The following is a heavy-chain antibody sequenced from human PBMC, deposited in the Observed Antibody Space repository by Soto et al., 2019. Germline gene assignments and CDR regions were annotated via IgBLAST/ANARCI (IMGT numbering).Heavy chain of an antibody. CDR1: GFTFGDYT. D-gene: IGHD1-1*01. CDR3: ATWHEREHAYDV. CDR2: LYDLDGS. V-gene: IGHV3-53*01. J-gene: IGHJ3*01. Sequence: PGGSLRLSCAASGFTFGDYTMAWVRQAPGKGLEWVSALYDLDGSFYAASVKGRFTTSSDSSKTTVYLQMNDLRPDDTAVYYCATWHEREHAYDVWGQGTTVTVSS.